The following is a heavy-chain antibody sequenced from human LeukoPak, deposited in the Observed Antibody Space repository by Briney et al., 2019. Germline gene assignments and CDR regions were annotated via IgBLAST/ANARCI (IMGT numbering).Heavy chain of an antibody. CDR1: GFTFSSYW. D-gene: IGHD6-19*01. CDR2: IKQDGSEK. V-gene: IGHV3-7*05. CDR3: ARDQAVAGRGIDY. Sequence: GGSLRLSCAASGFTFSSYWMSWVRQAPGKGLEWVANIKQDGSEKYYVDSVKGRFTISRDNAENSLYLQMNSLRAEDTAVYYCARDQAVAGRGIDYWGQGTLVTVSS. J-gene: IGHJ4*02.